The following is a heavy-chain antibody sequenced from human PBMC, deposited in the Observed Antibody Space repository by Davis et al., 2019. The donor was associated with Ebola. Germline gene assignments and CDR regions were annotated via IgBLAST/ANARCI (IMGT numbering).Heavy chain of an antibody. D-gene: IGHD3-22*01. Sequence: PGGSLRLSCAAYGFTFSSYSMNWVRQAPGKGLEWVSSISSSSSYIYYADSVKGRFTISRDNAKNSLYLQMNSLRAEDTAVYYCARGPGGWLSYGMDVWGQGTTVTVSS. V-gene: IGHV3-21*01. CDR3: ARGPGGWLSYGMDV. J-gene: IGHJ6*02. CDR2: ISSSSSYI. CDR1: GFTFSSYS.